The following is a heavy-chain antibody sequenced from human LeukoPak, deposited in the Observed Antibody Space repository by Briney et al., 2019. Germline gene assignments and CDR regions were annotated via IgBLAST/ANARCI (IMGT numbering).Heavy chain of an antibody. Sequence: AETLSLTCAVSGYSISSGYYWGWIRQPPGKGLEWIGSIYHSGSTYYTPSLKSRVTISVDTSKNQFSLKLSSVTAADTAVYYCARPGYYYDSSGYSDNWFDPWGQGTLVTVSS. CDR2: IYHSGST. D-gene: IGHD3-22*01. CDR1: GYSISSGYY. CDR3: ARPGYYYDSSGYSDNWFDP. V-gene: IGHV4-38-2*01. J-gene: IGHJ5*02.